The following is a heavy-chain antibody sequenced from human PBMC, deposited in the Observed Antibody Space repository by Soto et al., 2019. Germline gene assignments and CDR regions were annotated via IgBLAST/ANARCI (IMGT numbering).Heavy chain of an antibody. D-gene: IGHD4-17*01. Sequence: GASVKVSCKASGCTFSSYTISWVRQAPGQGLEWMGRIIPILGIANYAQKFQGRVTITADKSTSTAYMELSSLRSEDTAVYYCARLNYYGDYYFDYWGQGTLVTVSS. J-gene: IGHJ4*02. CDR3: ARLNYYGDYYFDY. CDR1: GCTFSSYT. V-gene: IGHV1-69*02. CDR2: IIPILGIA.